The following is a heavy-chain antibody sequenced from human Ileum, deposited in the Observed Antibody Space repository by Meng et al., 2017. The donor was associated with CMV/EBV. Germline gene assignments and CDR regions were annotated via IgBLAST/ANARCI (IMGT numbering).Heavy chain of an antibody. Sequence: GGSLRLSCAASGFAFASYSMNWVRQAPGKGLEWVSSISASPYIYYADSVRGRFTVARDDAKNSLFLQMDSLRAEDTAVYYCVTGSTTYQRLDMFDDWGHGTLVTVSS. CDR3: VTGSTTYQRLDMFDD. D-gene: IGHD2-2*01. CDR2: ISASPYI. V-gene: IGHV3-21*01. J-gene: IGHJ4*01. CDR1: GFAFASYS.